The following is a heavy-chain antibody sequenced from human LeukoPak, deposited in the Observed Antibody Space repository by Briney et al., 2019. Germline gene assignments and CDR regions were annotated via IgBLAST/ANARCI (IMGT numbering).Heavy chain of an antibody. V-gene: IGHV3-30*02. D-gene: IGHD3-9*01. CDR2: IRYDGSNK. J-gene: IGHJ4*02. CDR3: VKDGDWSFDY. CDR1: GFTFSSFG. Sequence: GGSLRLSCAASGFTFSSFGMHWVRQAPGKGLEWVAFIRYDGSNKYYPDSVKGRFTISRDNSKNTLYLQMNSLRAEDTAVYYCVKDGDWSFDYWGQGTLVTVSP.